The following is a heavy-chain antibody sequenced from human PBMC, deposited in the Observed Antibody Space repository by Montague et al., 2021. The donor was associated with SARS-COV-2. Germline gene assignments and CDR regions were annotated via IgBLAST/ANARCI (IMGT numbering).Heavy chain of an antibody. CDR1: GFSLSTSGVG. V-gene: IGHV2-5*02. CDR3: AHSSTAAAGTTRGRFDP. D-gene: IGHD6-13*01. J-gene: IGHJ5*02. CDR2: IYWDDDK. Sequence: PALVKPTQTLTLTCTFSGFSLSTSGVGVGWIRQPPGKALERLAVIYWDDDKRYSPSLKSRLTITKDTSKNQVVLTMTNMDPVDTATYYCAHSSTAAAGTTRGRFDPWGQGTLVTVSS.